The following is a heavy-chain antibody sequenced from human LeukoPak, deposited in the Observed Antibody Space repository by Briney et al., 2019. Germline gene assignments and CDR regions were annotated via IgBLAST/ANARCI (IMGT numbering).Heavy chain of an antibody. CDR2: VNPNSGNS. Sequence: ASVKVSCKASGYTCTTYDINWVRQATGQGLEWMGWVNPNSGNSGHAQKFQGRVTMTRDTSIRTAYLELSSLRSDDTAVYYCARVAPCHTDICNAYYLDYWGQGTLISVSS. CDR3: ARVAPCHTDICNAYYLDY. J-gene: IGHJ4*02. V-gene: IGHV1-8*02. CDR1: GYTCTTYD. D-gene: IGHD3-10*01.